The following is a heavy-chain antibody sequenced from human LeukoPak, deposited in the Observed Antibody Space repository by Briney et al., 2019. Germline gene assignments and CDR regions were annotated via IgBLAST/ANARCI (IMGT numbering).Heavy chain of an antibody. Sequence: GGSLRLSCAASRFIFTSYAMGWVRQAPGKGLERVSAISGSGDNTYYADSVKGRFTISIDNSKNTLYLQMNILRAEDTAVYYCAKGVITFGGAPFDYWGQGTLVTVSS. V-gene: IGHV3-23*01. J-gene: IGHJ4*02. CDR1: RFIFTSYA. D-gene: IGHD3-16*01. CDR3: AKGVITFGGAPFDY. CDR2: ISGSGDNT.